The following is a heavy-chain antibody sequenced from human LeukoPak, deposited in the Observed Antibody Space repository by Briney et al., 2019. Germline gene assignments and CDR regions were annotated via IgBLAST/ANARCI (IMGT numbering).Heavy chain of an antibody. J-gene: IGHJ4*02. CDR3: ARDSGYESDY. CDR1: GGSISSYY. V-gene: IGHV4-4*07. D-gene: IGHD5-12*01. CDR2: IYTSGST. Sequence: SETLSLTCTVPGGSISSYYWSWIRQPAGKGLGWIGRIYTSGSTNYNPSLKSRVTMSVDTSKNQFSLKLSSGTAADTAVYYCARDSGYESDYWGQGTLVTVSS.